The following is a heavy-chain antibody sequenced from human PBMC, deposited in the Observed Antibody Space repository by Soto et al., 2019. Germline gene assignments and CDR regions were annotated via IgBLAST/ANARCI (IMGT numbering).Heavy chain of an antibody. CDR2: ILSKAGNYAK. Sequence: EVQLVESGGGLVQPGGSLKLSCAASGFIFSGSAVHWVRQASGKGLEWVGRILSKAGNYAKAYPESMKGRFTISRDDSENTAFLQMNSLKTEDTAVYYCIRGGSPYYYDYWGQGTLVGVSS. CDR3: IRGGSPYYYDY. J-gene: IGHJ4*02. CDR1: GFIFSGSA. V-gene: IGHV3-73*01.